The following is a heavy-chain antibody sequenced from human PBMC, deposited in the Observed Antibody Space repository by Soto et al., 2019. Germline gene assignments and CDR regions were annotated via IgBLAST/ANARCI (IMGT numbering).Heavy chain of an antibody. J-gene: IGHJ3*02. CDR2: INSDGSST. D-gene: IGHD2-15*01. CDR1: GFTFSSYW. CDR3: ARVWVPGVVVAAIGAFDI. V-gene: IGHV3-74*01. Sequence: PGGSLRLSCAASGFTFSSYWMHWVRQAPGKGLVWVSRINSDGSSTSYADSVKGRFTISRDNAKNTLYLQMNGLRAEDTAVYYCARVWVPGVVVAAIGAFDIWGQGTMVTVSS.